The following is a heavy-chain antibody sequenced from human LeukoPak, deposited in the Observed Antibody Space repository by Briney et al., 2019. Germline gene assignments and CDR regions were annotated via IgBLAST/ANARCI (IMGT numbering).Heavy chain of an antibody. CDR3: ARAGSL. V-gene: IGHV3-7*01. J-gene: IGHJ4*02. Sequence: GGSLRLSCAASGLTFSSYWMTWVRQAPGKGLEWVANINQDGSEKYYVDSLKGRFTISRDNAKNSLYLQMNSLRVEDTAVYYCARAGSLGGQGTLVTVSS. CDR2: INQDGSEK. CDR1: GLTFSSYW.